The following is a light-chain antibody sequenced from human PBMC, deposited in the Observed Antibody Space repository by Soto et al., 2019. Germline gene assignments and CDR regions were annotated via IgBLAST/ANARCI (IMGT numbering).Light chain of an antibody. Sequence: EKVLTQSPVTLSVSLGERATLSCRASQSITTNLAWYQQKPGQAPRLLIFGASNRATGIPARFSGSGSGTEFSPTLSSLQSEDSAIYYCQQYNDWPPLTFGGGTKVEI. CDR1: QSITTN. J-gene: IGKJ4*01. CDR2: GAS. V-gene: IGKV3-15*01. CDR3: QQYNDWPPLT.